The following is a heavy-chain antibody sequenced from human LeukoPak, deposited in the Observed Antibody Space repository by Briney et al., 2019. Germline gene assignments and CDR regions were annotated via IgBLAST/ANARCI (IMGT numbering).Heavy chain of an antibody. J-gene: IGHJ6*03. CDR1: GGSISSYY. CDR2: IYYSGST. V-gene: IGHV4-59*01. D-gene: IGHD6-19*01. CDR3: ATHSSGWRGEPYYYMDV. Sequence: SETLSLTCTVSGGSISSYYWSWIRQPPGKGLEWIGYIYYSGSTNYNPSLKSRVTISVDTSKNQFSLKLSSVTAADTAVYYCATHSSGWRGEPYYYMDVWGKGTTVTVSS.